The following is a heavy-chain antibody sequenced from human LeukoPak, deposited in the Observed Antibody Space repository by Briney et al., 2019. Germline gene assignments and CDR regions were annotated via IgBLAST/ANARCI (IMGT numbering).Heavy chain of an antibody. CDR2: IWYDGSNK. J-gene: IGHJ4*02. CDR3: ARLWGYCSSTSCCTDY. CDR1: GFTFSSYG. D-gene: IGHD2-2*02. V-gene: IGHV3-33*01. Sequence: PGGSLRLSCAASGFTFSSYGMHWVRQAPGKGLEWVAVIWYDGSNKYYADSVKGRFTISRDNSKNTLYLQMNSLRAEDTAVYYCARLWGYCSSTSCCTDYWGQGTLVTVSS.